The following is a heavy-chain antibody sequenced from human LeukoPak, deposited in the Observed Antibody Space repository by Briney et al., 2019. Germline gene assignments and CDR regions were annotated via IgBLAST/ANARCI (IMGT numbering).Heavy chain of an antibody. V-gene: IGHV4-4*08. CDR3: ARDVLAAPGTFDY. J-gene: IGHJ4*02. CDR1: GGSISSYY. CDR2: IYPSGGT. Sequence: SETLSLTCTVSGGSISSYYWGWIRQPPGKGLEWIGRIYPSGGTNYNPSLKSRVTISLDTSKNQFSLKLSSVTAADTAVYYCARDVLAAPGTFDYWGQGALVTVSS. D-gene: IGHD6-13*01.